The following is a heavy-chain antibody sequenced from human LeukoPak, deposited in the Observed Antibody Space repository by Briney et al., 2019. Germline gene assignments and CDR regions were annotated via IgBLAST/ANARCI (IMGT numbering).Heavy chain of an antibody. CDR1: GYIFTDHF. J-gene: IGHJ4*02. V-gene: IGHV1-2*02. CDR3: ARSVSLGGKKPVYYFDY. D-gene: IGHD1-26*01. Sequence: ASVKVSCKSSGYIFTDHFIHWVGQPPGQGLEWMGWINPNSGGTNNAQKFQGRVTMTRDTSISTAYMELSRLRSDDTAVYYCARSVSLGGKKPVYYFDYWGQGTLVTVSS. CDR2: INPNSGGT.